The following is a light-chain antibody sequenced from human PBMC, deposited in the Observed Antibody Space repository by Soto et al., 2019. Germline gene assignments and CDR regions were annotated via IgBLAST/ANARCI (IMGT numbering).Light chain of an antibody. CDR2: GAS. V-gene: IGKV3-15*01. CDR3: QQYDYLWT. CDR1: QSVSSY. J-gene: IGKJ1*01. Sequence: EIVLTQSPATLSLSPGERATLSCRASQSVSSYLAWYQQKPGQAPRLLFYGASIRATGVPARFSGSGSGTEFTLTITSLQSEDFAVYYCQQYDYLWTSGQATKVDVK.